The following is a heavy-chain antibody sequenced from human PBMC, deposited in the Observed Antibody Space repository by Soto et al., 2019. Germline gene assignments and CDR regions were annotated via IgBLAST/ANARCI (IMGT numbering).Heavy chain of an antibody. CDR2: IWDDGSNK. Sequence: QVQLVESGGGVVQPGRSLRLSCAASGFTFSSYGMHWVRQAPGKGLEWVAVIWDDGSNKYYADSVKGRFTISRDNSKNTLYLQMNSLRAEDTAVYYCARESYSFGELLVSPDYWGQGTLVTVSS. CDR1: GFTFSSYG. V-gene: IGHV3-33*01. CDR3: ARESYSFGELLVSPDY. J-gene: IGHJ4*02. D-gene: IGHD3-10*01.